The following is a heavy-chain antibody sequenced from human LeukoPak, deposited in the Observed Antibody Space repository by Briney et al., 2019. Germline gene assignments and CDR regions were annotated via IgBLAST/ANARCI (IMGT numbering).Heavy chain of an antibody. D-gene: IGHD2-2*01. V-gene: IGHV3-48*03. Sequence: GGSLRLSCAASGFTFSSYEMNWVRQAPGKGLEWVSYIGVSGSTMYYAESVKGRFTISRDNAKNSLYLQMNSLRAEDTAVYYCARERYCSSTSCPHGDLDYWGQGTLVSVSS. J-gene: IGHJ4*02. CDR3: ARERYCSSTSCPHGDLDY. CDR2: IGVSGSTM. CDR1: GFTFSSYE.